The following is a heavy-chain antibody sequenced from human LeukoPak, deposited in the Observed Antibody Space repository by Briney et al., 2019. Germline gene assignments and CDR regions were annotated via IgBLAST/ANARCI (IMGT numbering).Heavy chain of an antibody. CDR2: INHSGST. J-gene: IGHJ4*02. CDR1: GGSFSGYY. CDR3: ARGHPDHIVVVVAATYTKLYYFGY. V-gene: IGHV4-34*01. D-gene: IGHD2-15*01. Sequence: PSETLSLTCAVYGGSFSGYYWSWIRQPPGKGLEWIGEINHSGSTNYNPSLKSRVTISVDTSKNQFSLKLSSVTAADTAVYYCARGHPDHIVVVVAATYTKLYYFGYWGQGTLVTVSS.